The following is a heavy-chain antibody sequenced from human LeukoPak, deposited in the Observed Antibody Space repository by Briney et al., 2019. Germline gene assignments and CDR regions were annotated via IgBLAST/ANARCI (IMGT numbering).Heavy chain of an antibody. CDR1: GASTDIRVSTNRYY. D-gene: IGHD3-22*01. CDR3: ATNSSASALDY. V-gene: IGHV4-61*05. CDR2: IYTIGSV. J-gene: IGHJ4*02. Sequence: PAETLSLTCTVSGASTDIRVSTNRYYWSWIRQFPGKGLEWIGNIYTIGSVNYKPSLSSRVTMSIDMSKKQFSLRLTSVTAADTAVYFCATNSSASALDYWGQGILVTVSS.